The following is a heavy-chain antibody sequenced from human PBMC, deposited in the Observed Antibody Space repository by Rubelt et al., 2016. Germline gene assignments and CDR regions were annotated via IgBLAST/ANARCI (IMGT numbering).Heavy chain of an antibody. V-gene: IGHV4-34*01. CDR2: INHSGST. D-gene: IGHD6-19*01. CDR3: ASRRGYSRGRH. Sequence: QVQLQQWGAGLLKPSETLSLTCAVSGGSFSAYYWSWIRQPPGKGLEWIGEINHSGSTTYNPSLKSRVPMSVDTSKDQFSLTLISVTAAATAVYYCASRRGYSRGRHWGQGTLFTVSS. J-gene: IGHJ4*02. CDR1: GGSFSAYY.